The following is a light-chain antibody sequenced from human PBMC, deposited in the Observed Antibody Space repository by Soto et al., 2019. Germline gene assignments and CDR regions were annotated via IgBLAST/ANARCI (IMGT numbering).Light chain of an antibody. CDR1: QSVSSSY. Sequence: EIVLTQSPGTLSLSPGERATLSCRASQSVSSSYLGWYQQKPGQAPRLLIYGASSRATGIPDRFNGSGSGTDFTLNISRLEPEDFAVYYCQQYGKSPCTFGQGTKLEIK. J-gene: IGKJ2*02. CDR3: QQYGKSPCT. V-gene: IGKV3-20*01. CDR2: GAS.